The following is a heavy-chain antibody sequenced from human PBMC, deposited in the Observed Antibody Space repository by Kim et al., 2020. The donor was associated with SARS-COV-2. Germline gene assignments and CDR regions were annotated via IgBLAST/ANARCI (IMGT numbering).Heavy chain of an antibody. CDR2: IYYSGST. V-gene: IGHV4-59*01. Sequence: SETLSLTCNVSGDSISSYYWSWIRQPPGMGLEWIGYIYYSGSTNYNPSLKSRVTMSIDTSKNQYSLKLTSVTAADTAVYYCARDRGSGWYNSVDVWGQGTTVTVAS. CDR1: GDSISSYY. D-gene: IGHD6-19*01. J-gene: IGHJ6*02. CDR3: ARDRGSGWYNSVDV.